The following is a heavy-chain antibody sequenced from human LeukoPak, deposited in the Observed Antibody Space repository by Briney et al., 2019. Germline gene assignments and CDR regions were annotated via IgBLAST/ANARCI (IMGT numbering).Heavy chain of an antibody. J-gene: IGHJ4*02. CDR3: AKGQELDDGVFDS. CDR2: IRSNGDTA. CDR1: GXTFSRIA. D-gene: IGHD1-1*01. Sequence: PGGSLRLSCAASGXTFSRIAMTWVRQAPGKGLEWVSTIRSNGDTAYNADSVRGRFAISRDNSKNALFLQMNSLRVEDTAIYYCAKGQELDDGVFDSWGQGTLVTVSS. V-gene: IGHV3-23*01.